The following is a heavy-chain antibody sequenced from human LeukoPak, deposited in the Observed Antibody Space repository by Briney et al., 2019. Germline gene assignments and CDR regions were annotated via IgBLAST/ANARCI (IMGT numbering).Heavy chain of an antibody. CDR3: VKVPYNTLYYFDY. CDR1: GFTFSSYA. D-gene: IGHD1-1*01. Sequence: PGGSLRLSCAASGFTFSSYAMSWVRQAPGKGLEWVSAINGSGTSTAYADSVKGRFTISRDNSKNTLYLQMNSLRAEDTAVYYCVKVPYNTLYYFDYWGQGTLVTVSS. V-gene: IGHV3-23*01. J-gene: IGHJ4*02. CDR2: INGSGTST.